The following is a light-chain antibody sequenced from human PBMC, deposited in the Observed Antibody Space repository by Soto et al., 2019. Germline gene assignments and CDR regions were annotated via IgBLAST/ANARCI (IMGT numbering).Light chain of an antibody. CDR1: GGSIASNY. Sequence: NFMLTQPHSVSESPGKTVTISCTRSGGSIASNYVQWYQQRPGSAPTPVIYEDSQRPSGVPDRFSGSIDSSSNSASLTISRLKTEDEADYYCQSFDISNVVFGGGTKLTVL. V-gene: IGLV6-57*04. CDR2: EDS. CDR3: QSFDISNVV. J-gene: IGLJ2*01.